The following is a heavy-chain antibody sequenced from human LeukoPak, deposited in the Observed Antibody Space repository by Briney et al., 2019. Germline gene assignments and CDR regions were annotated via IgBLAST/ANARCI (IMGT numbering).Heavy chain of an antibody. Sequence: PSETLSLTCTVSGGSISSYYWSWFRQPPGKGLEWIGYIYYSGSTNYNPSLKSRVTISVDTSKNHFSLKMSSMTAADTAVYYCATAKGSVAGLIDYWGQGTLVTVSS. J-gene: IGHJ4*02. CDR3: ATAKGSVAGLIDY. V-gene: IGHV4-59*01. CDR1: GGSISSYY. CDR2: IYYSGST. D-gene: IGHD6-19*01.